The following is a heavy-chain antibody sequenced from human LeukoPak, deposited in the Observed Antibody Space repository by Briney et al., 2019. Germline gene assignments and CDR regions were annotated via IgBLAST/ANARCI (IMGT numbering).Heavy chain of an antibody. Sequence: ASVKVSCKTSGYTFTGYYMHWVRQAPGQGLEWMGWINPNSGGTNYAQKFQGRVTMTRDTSISTAYMELSRLRSDDTAVYYCARAFTMIVVVSLGYWGQGTLVTVSS. V-gene: IGHV1-2*02. J-gene: IGHJ4*02. CDR3: ARAFTMIVVVSLGY. CDR1: GYTFTGYY. D-gene: IGHD3-22*01. CDR2: INPNSGGT.